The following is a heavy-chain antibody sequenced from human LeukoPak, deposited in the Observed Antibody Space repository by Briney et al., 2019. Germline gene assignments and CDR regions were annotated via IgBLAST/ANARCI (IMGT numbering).Heavy chain of an antibody. D-gene: IGHD1-26*01. CDR1: GFTFSDFA. CDR2: IWYDGSNQ. J-gene: IGHJ4*02. CDR3: ARVLGGGSYQFDY. Sequence: GGSLRLSCAASGFTFSDFAMHWVRQAPGKGLEWVAAIWYDGSNQYYVDSVKGRFTISRDKSKNTLYLQMNSLRAEDTAVYYCARVLGGGSYQFDYWGQGTLVTVSS. V-gene: IGHV3-33*01.